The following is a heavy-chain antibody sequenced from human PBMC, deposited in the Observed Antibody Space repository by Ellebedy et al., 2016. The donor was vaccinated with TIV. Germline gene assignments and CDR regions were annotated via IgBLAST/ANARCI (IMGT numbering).Heavy chain of an antibody. Sequence: ASVKVSCKASGYTFTSYGISWVRQAPGQGLEWMGWINPNSGGTNYAKKFQGWVTMTRDTSISTAYMELRRLRSDDTAVYYCARERLGIAVAGTSHGMDVWGQGTTVTVSS. CDR2: INPNSGGT. D-gene: IGHD6-19*01. J-gene: IGHJ6*02. V-gene: IGHV1-2*04. CDR1: GYTFTSYG. CDR3: ARERLGIAVAGTSHGMDV.